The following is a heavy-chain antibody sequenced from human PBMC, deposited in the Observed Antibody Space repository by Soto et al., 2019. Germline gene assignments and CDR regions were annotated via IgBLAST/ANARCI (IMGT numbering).Heavy chain of an antibody. CDR2: VYQTVST. V-gene: IGHV4-38-2*02. J-gene: IGHJ4*02. D-gene: IGHD4-4*01. CDR1: GYPISNGYY. Sequence: SETLSLTCTVSGYPISNGYYWAWIRQSPGKGLEWIGSVYQTVSTYYNPSLESRVTILVDIAKNHFSLRLNSVTAADTAVYFCAREKGHSNPFDFWGPGMLVTVSS. CDR3: AREKGHSNPFDF.